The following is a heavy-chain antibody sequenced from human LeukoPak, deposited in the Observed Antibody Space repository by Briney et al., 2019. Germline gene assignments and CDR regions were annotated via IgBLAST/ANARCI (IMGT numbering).Heavy chain of an antibody. Sequence: SETLSLTCTVSGGSIISDTYFWTWIRQPAGKGLEWIGRVSTSGSTSYNPSLKSRLTMSVDTSKNQFSLNLSSVTAADTAVYYCARGTGNYWRYYMDVWGKGTTVTISS. D-gene: IGHD1-1*01. CDR3: ARGTGNYWRYYMDV. J-gene: IGHJ6*03. CDR2: VSTSGST. V-gene: IGHV4-61*02. CDR1: GGSIISDTYF.